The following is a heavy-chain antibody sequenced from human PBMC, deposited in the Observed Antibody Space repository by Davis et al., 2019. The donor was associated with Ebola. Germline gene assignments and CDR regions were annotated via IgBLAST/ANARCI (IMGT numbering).Heavy chain of an antibody. CDR2: IIPIFGTA. Sequence: SVKVSCKASGYTFSRYGISWVRQAPGQGLEWMGGIIPIFGTANYAQKFQGRVTITADESTSTAYMELSSLRSEDTAVYYCAREPLYCSSTSCSPAGWFDPWGQGTLVTVSS. D-gene: IGHD2-2*01. J-gene: IGHJ5*02. V-gene: IGHV1-69*13. CDR3: AREPLYCSSTSCSPAGWFDP. CDR1: GYTFSRYG.